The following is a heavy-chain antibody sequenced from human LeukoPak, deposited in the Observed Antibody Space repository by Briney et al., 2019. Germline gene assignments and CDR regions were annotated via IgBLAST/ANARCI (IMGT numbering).Heavy chain of an antibody. CDR2: IIPIFGTA. V-gene: IGHV1-69*05. D-gene: IGHD4-17*01. Sequence: SVKVSCKASGYTFTSYAISWVRQAPGQGLEWMGGIIPIFGTANYAQKFQGRVTITTDESTSTDYMELSSLRSEDTAVYYCARVNGDSMVGNWFDPWGQGTLVTVSS. CDR1: GYTFTSYA. CDR3: ARVNGDSMVGNWFDP. J-gene: IGHJ5*02.